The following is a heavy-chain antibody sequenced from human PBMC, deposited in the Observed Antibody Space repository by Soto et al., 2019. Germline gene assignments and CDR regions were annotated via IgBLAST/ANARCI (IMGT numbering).Heavy chain of an antibody. J-gene: IGHJ3*02. CDR2: IIPIFGTA. CDR1: GGTFSSYA. V-gene: IGHV1-69*13. CDR3: ARVHSSSWYDAFDT. D-gene: IGHD6-13*01. Sequence: VXSVKVSCKASGGTFSSYAISWVRQAPGQGLEWMGGIIPIFGTANYAQKFQGRVTITADESTSTAYMELSSLRSEDTAVYYCARVHSSSWYDAFDTWGQGTMVTVSS.